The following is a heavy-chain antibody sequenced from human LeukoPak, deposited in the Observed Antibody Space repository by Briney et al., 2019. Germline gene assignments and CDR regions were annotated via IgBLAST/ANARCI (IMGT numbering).Heavy chain of an antibody. CDR3: ARDGSPHVSMTVVTSPDY. Sequence: ASVKVSCKASGYTFTTYYMHWVRQAPGQGLEWMGIINPSGGGTSYEQKFQRRVTMTRDTSTSTVYMELSSLRSEDTAVYYCARDGSPHVSMTVVTSPDYWGQGTLVTVSS. D-gene: IGHD3-22*01. J-gene: IGHJ4*02. V-gene: IGHV1-46*01. CDR2: INPSGGGT. CDR1: GYTFTTYY.